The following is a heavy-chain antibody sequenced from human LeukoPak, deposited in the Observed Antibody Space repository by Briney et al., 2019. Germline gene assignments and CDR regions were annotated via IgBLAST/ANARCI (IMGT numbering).Heavy chain of an antibody. CDR3: ARTGGDCSSGLCYYAMDV. CDR1: GGSTGSDY. J-gene: IGHJ6*02. CDR2: VYYSGVT. D-gene: IGHD2-21*02. Sequence: SETLSLTCTVSGGSTGSDYWSWIRQPPGKGLEWIAYVYYSGVTSYNPSLKSRVAISIDTSKNQFSLNLSSVTAADTAVYYCARTGGDCSSGLCYYAMDVWGQGTTVTVS. V-gene: IGHV4-59*01.